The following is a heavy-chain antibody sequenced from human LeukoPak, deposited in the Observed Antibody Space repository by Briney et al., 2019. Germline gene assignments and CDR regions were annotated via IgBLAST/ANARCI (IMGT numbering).Heavy chain of an antibody. CDR2: INSNSGNT. J-gene: IGHJ6*01. CDR1: AYTFTDNY. V-gene: IGHV1-2*02. Sequence: ASVKVAFKSSAYTFTDNYIHLERQAPGQGLEWMGWINSNSGNTEYAGAFQGRVTMTRDTSISTFYMDLVGLRSDDTAVYYCASGRRGGYGLEVWEQGTTVTVSS. CDR3: ASGRRGGYGLEV. D-gene: IGHD3-16*01.